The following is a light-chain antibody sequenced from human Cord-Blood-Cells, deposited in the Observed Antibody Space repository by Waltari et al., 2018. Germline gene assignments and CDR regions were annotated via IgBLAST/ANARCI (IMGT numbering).Light chain of an antibody. CDR3: QQYNSYSPELT. V-gene: IGKV1-5*03. J-gene: IGKJ3*01. CDR1: QSISSW. CDR2: KAS. Sequence: DIQMTQSPSTLSASVGDRVTITCLASQSISSWLAWYQQKPGKAPKLLIYKASSLESWVPSRFSGSGSGTEFTLTISSLQPDDFATYYCQQYNSYSPELTFGPRTKVDIK.